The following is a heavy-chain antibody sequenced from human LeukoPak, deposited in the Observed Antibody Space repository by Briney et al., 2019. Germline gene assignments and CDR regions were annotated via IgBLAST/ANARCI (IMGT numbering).Heavy chain of an antibody. V-gene: IGHV3-30*02. CDR3: AENRVSSDYPRDFDY. D-gene: IGHD6-19*01. CDR2: IRHDGSYQ. CDR1: RFTFSSYG. Sequence: GGSLRLSCAASRFTFSSYGMHWVRQTPGKGPEWVAFIRHDGSYQQYADSVKGRFTVSRDNSKDTVYLQMNSLRTEDTAVYYCAENRVSSDYPRDFDYWGQGTLVTVSS. J-gene: IGHJ4*02.